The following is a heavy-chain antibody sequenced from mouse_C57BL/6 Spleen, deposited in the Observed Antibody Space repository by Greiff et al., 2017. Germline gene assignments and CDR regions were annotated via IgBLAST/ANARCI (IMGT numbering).Heavy chain of an antibody. CDR2: FYPGDGDT. V-gene: IGHV1-80*01. CDR3: ARRDYYGSSPLFDY. J-gene: IGHJ2*01. CDR1: GYAFSSYW. Sequence: VQLQQSGAELVKPGASVKISCKASGYAFSSYWMNWVKQRPGKGLEWIGQFYPGDGDTNYNGKFKGKATLTADKSSSTAYMQLSSLTSEDSAVYFCARRDYYGSSPLFDYWGQGTTLTVSS. D-gene: IGHD1-1*01.